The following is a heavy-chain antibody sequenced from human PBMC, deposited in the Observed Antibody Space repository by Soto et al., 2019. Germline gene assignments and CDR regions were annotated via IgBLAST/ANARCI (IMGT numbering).Heavy chain of an antibody. J-gene: IGHJ4*02. CDR3: AHRVLRTVFGLVTTTAIYFDV. Sequence: QITLNESGPTVVRPTETLTLTCRFSGFSLTTSGVGVGRIRQSPGKAPEWLALIYWDDDKRYSASLKSRLTITKDTSKNQVVLTLSDLDPTDTATYYCAHRVLRTVFGLVTTTAIYFDVWGQGTPVAVSS. D-gene: IGHD3-3*01. CDR2: IYWDDDK. V-gene: IGHV2-5*02. CDR1: GFSLTTSGVG.